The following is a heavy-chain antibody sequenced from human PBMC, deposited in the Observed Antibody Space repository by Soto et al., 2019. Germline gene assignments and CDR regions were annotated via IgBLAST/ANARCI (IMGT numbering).Heavy chain of an antibody. D-gene: IGHD3-22*01. CDR2: ISWNSGSI. V-gene: IGHV3-9*01. CDR1: GFTFDDYA. Sequence: GGSLRLSCAASGFTFDDYAMHWFRQAPGKGLEWVSGISWNSGSIGYADSVKGRFTISRDNAKNSLYLQMNSLRAEDTAVYYCAKDVLYYYDSSGYPSGHAFDIWGQGTMVTVSS. J-gene: IGHJ3*02. CDR3: AKDVLYYYDSSGYPSGHAFDI.